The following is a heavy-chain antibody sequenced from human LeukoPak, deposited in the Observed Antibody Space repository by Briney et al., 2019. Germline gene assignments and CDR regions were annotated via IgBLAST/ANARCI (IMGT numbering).Heavy chain of an antibody. D-gene: IGHD3-10*01. Sequence: SETLSLTCSVSGGSIRSPSHYWGWIRQPPGKGLEWIGAIHYTGSTHYTASLESRVTMSVDTSKNQFSLKLTSVTAADTAVYYCARDCADFGAGFDYWGQGSLVTVSS. CDR2: IHYTGST. CDR3: ARDCADFGAGFDY. CDR1: GGSIRSPSHY. J-gene: IGHJ4*02. V-gene: IGHV4-39*07.